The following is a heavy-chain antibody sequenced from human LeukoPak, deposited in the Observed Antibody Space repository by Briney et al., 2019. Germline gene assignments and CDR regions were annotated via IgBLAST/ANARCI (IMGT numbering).Heavy chain of an antibody. D-gene: IGHD4-11*01. J-gene: IGHJ4*02. CDR3: ARGPDYSNYEYYFDY. V-gene: IGHV4-34*01. CDR2: INHSGST. Sequence: SETLSLTCAVYGGSFSGYHWSWIRQPPGKGLEWIGEINHSGSTNYNPSLKSRVTISVDTSKNQFPLKLSSVTAADTAVYYCARGPDYSNYEYYFDYWGQGTLVIVSS. CDR1: GGSFSGYH.